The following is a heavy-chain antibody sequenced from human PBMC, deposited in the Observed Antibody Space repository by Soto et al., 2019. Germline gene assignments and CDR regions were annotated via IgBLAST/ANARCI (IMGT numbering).Heavy chain of an antibody. CDR1: GFTFSSYG. J-gene: IGHJ6*02. Sequence: GGSLRLSCAASGFTFSSYGMPWVRQAPGKGLEWVAVISYDGSNKYYADSGKGRFTISRDNSKNTLYLQMNSLRAEDTAVYYCAKERIRVLEWLPRAGMDVWGQGTTVTVSS. V-gene: IGHV3-30*18. CDR2: ISYDGSNK. CDR3: AKERIRVLEWLPRAGMDV. D-gene: IGHD3-3*01.